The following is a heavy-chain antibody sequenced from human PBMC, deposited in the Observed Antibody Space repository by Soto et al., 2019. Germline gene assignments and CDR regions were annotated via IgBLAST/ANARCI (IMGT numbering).Heavy chain of an antibody. CDR2: IIPIFGTA. Sequence: SVKVSCKASGGTFSSYAISWVRQAPGQGLEWMGGIIPIFGTANYAQKFQGRVTITADKSTSTAYMELSSLRSEDTAVYYCAKRPGTKSSSWYRWFDPCGQGTLVTVS. CDR1: GGTFSSYA. D-gene: IGHD6-13*01. V-gene: IGHV1-69*06. J-gene: IGHJ5*02. CDR3: AKRPGTKSSSWYRWFDP.